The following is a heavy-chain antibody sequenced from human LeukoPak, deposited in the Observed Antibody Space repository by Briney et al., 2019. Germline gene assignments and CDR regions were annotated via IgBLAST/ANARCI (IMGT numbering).Heavy chain of an antibody. J-gene: IGHJ5*02. CDR3: AKDPRGVEQWLPGWFDP. Sequence: GGSLRLSCAASGFTFSSYAMSWVRQAAGKGLEWVSAISGSGGSTYYADSVKGRFTISRDNSKNTLYLQMNSLRAEDTAVYYCAKDPRGVEQWLPGWFDPWGQGTLVTVSS. CDR2: ISGSGGST. D-gene: IGHD6-19*01. CDR1: GFTFSSYA. V-gene: IGHV3-23*01.